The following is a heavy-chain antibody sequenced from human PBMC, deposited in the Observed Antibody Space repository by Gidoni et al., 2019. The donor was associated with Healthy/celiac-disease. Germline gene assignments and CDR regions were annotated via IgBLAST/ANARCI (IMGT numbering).Heavy chain of an antibody. CDR1: GFTVSSNY. Sequence: EVQLVESGGGLIQPGGSLRLSCAASGFTVSSNYMSWVRQAPGKGLEWVSVIYSGGGTYYADSVKGRFTISRDNSKNTLYLQMNSLRAEDTAVYYCARAVCGGDCYYFDYWGQGTLVTVSS. D-gene: IGHD2-21*02. CDR2: IYSGGGT. CDR3: ARAVCGGDCYYFDY. J-gene: IGHJ4*02. V-gene: IGHV3-53*01.